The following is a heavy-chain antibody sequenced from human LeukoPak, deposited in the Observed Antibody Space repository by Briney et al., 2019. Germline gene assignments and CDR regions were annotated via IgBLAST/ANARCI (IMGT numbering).Heavy chain of an antibody. J-gene: IGHJ4*02. CDR1: GFTFSEYA. CDR3: ARPGYSSGWANFDY. CDR2: ISRRSIGTA. Sequence: GGSLRLSCAASGFTFSEYAMTWVRQAPGKGLEWVSTISRRSIGTAYYADSVKDRFTISRDNSKNTLYLQMNSLRAEDTAVYYCARPGYSSGWANFDYWGQGTLVTVSS. D-gene: IGHD6-19*01. V-gene: IGHV3-23*01.